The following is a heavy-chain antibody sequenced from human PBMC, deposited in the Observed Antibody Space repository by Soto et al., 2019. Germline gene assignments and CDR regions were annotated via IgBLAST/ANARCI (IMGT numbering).Heavy chain of an antibody. CDR1: GFTFSSYA. Sequence: EVQLLESGGGLVQPGGSLRLSCAASGFTFSSYAMSWVRQAPGKGLEWVSAISGSGGSTYYADSVKGRFTISRDNSKNTLYLQTNSLRAEDTAVYYCAKNKSNPDTAMVTSLNYWGQGTLVTVSS. J-gene: IGHJ4*02. V-gene: IGHV3-23*01. CDR2: ISGSGGST. CDR3: AKNKSNPDTAMVTSLNY. D-gene: IGHD5-18*01.